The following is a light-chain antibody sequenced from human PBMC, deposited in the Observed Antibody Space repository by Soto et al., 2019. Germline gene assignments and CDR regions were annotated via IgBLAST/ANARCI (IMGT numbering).Light chain of an antibody. CDR3: SSYTSSSTSVV. Sequence: QSALTQPASVSGSPGQSITISCTGTSSDVGGYNYVSRYQQHPGKAPKLMIYDVSNRPSGVSNRFSGSKSGNTASLTISGLLAEDEADYYCSSYTSSSTSVVFGGGTKLTVL. CDR2: DVS. V-gene: IGLV2-14*01. CDR1: SSDVGGYNY. J-gene: IGLJ2*01.